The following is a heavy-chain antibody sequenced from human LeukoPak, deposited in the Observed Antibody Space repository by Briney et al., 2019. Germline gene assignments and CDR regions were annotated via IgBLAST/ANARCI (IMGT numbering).Heavy chain of an antibody. CDR2: ISSNGGST. V-gene: IGHV3-64*02. D-gene: IGHD6-13*01. Sequence: GGSLRLSCAASGFTFSSYAMHWVRQAPGKGLQYVSAISSNGGSTYYADSVKGRFTISRDNSKNTLYLQMGSLRGEDLAVYYCARGGSSSWSPIDYWGRGTLVTVSS. CDR3: ARGGSSSWSPIDY. J-gene: IGHJ4*02. CDR1: GFTFSSYA.